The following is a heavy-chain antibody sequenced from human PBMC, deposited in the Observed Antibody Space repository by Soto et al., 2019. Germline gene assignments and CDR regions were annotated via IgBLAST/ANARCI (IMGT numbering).Heavy chain of an antibody. CDR1: AASFSKYY. J-gene: IGHJ4*02. CDR3: ASVTFGGIVLAH. Sequence: SETLSLTCTVSAASFSKYYWTWIRQPPGKGLEWIGYIYFNGNTKYNPSLEGRPTISIDTSKKEFSLKLTSVTAADAAVYYCASVTFGGIVLAHWGQGTLVTVSS. CDR2: IYFNGNT. V-gene: IGHV4-59*01. D-gene: IGHD3-16*01.